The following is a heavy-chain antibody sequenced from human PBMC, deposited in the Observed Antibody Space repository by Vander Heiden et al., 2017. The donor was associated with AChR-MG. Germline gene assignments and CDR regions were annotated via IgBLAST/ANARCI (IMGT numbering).Heavy chain of an antibody. CDR2: MYASGSA. D-gene: IGHD6-19*01. Sequence: QVQLQESGPGLVKPSETLSLTCIVSGCSISGNYWSWVRQPAGKGLEWLGRMYASGSAKYNPSLKSRVTMSVDTSKNQFSLRLSSVTAADTAVYYCARYISGRLGIFDYWGQGTLVTVSS. J-gene: IGHJ4*02. CDR1: GCSISGNY. CDR3: ARYISGRLGIFDY. V-gene: IGHV4-4*07.